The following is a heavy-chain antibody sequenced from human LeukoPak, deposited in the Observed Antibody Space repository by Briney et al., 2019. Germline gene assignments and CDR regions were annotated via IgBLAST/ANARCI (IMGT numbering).Heavy chain of an antibody. CDR3: ARGGRPDY. D-gene: IGHD3-10*01. Sequence: GGSLRLSCATSGFSFSSSWMSWVRQAPGKGLECVANIKEDGREKYYVDSVKGRFTISRDNAKNSLYLQMSSLRAEDTAVYYCARGGRPDYWGQGTLVTVSS. CDR1: GFSFSSSW. V-gene: IGHV3-7*01. CDR2: IKEDGREK. J-gene: IGHJ4*02.